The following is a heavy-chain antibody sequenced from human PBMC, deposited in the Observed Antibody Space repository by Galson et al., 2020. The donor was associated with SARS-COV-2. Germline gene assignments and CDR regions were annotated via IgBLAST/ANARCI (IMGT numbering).Heavy chain of an antibody. CDR3: ATYDRPHEVFDF. CDR2: FTHSGAT. CDR1: GDSISNGRYF. V-gene: IGHV4-39*01. J-gene: IGHJ4*02. Sequence: SETLSLTCTVSGDSISNGRYFWGWISQSPGKGLEWIGSFTHSGATYSNPSLERRITITEETSKNQFFLKLRSVTDADTAVYYCATYDRPHEVFDFWGQGILVTVSS. D-gene: IGHD3-16*01.